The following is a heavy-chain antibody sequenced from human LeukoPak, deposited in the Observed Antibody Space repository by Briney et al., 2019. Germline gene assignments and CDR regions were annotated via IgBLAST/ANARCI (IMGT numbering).Heavy chain of an antibody. Sequence: GGSLRLSCAASGFTFSNYWMSWVRRAPGKGLEWVANIKKDGSEKYYVDSVEGRFTVSRDNAKNSLYLQMNSLRVEDTAVYYCARDDGYRGVDYWGQGTLATISS. J-gene: IGHJ4*02. V-gene: IGHV3-7*01. CDR1: GFTFSNYW. CDR2: IKKDGSEK. D-gene: IGHD5-24*01. CDR3: ARDDGYRGVDY.